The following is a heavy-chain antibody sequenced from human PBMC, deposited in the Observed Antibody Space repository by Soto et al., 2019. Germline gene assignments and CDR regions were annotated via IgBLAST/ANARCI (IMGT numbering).Heavy chain of an antibody. D-gene: IGHD6-19*01. CDR3: TSAIEDSSGWYYPHYYYYGMDV. V-gene: IGHV3-49*04. J-gene: IGHJ6*02. Sequence: GGSLRLSCTASGFTFGDYAMSWVRQAPGKGLEWVGFIRSKAYGGTTEYAASVKGRFTISRDDSKSIAYLQMNSLKTEDTAVYYCTSAIEDSSGWYYPHYYYYGMDVWGQGTTVTVSS. CDR2: IRSKAYGGTT. CDR1: GFTFGDYA.